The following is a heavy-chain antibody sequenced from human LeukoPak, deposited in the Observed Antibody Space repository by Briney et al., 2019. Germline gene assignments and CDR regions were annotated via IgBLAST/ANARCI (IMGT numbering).Heavy chain of an antibody. V-gene: IGHV1-18*01. D-gene: IGHD3-22*01. CDR1: GYIFTSYG. CDR2: ISGYTGNT. CDR3: ARDRDYFDSSGFYWDY. Sequence: ASVKVSCKASGYIFTSYGISWVRQVPGQGLEWMGWISGYTGNTNYAQRVQGRVTMTTDTSTRTAYMELRSLKSDDTAVYYCARDRDYFDSSGFYWDYWGQGTLVTVSS. J-gene: IGHJ4*02.